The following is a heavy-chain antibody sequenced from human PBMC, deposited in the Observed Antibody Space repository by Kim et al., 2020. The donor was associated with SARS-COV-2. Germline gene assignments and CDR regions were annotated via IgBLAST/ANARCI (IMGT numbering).Heavy chain of an antibody. CDR1: GFTFSNYA. Sequence: GGSLRLSCAASGFTFSNYAMSWVRQAPGKGLEWVSTSGTGGGTYYADSVKGRFTISRDNSKNTLYLQMNSLRAEDTAVYYCARMLSGVSFDYWGQGTLVTVSS. V-gene: IGHV3-23*01. D-gene: IGHD2-8*01. CDR3: ARMLSGVSFDY. J-gene: IGHJ4*02. CDR2: SGTGGGT.